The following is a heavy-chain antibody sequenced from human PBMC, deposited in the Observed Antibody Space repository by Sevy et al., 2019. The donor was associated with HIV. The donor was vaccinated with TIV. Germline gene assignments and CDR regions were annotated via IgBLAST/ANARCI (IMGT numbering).Heavy chain of an antibody. CDR2: ISLDGSSN. CDR3: ARFETPRTHPSEF. CDR1: GFTFSTYT. V-gene: IGHV3-30-3*01. Sequence: GGSLRLSCAASGFTFSTYTMHWVRQSPGKGLEWVAVISLDGSSNSYEDSVKGRFTISRDNSKNTLYLQMDTLRIEDTAVYYCARFETPRTHPSEFWGQGTLVTVSS. D-gene: IGHD3-10*01. J-gene: IGHJ4*02.